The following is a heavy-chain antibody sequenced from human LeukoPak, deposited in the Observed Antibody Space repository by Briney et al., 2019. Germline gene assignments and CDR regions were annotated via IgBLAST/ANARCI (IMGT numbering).Heavy chain of an antibody. V-gene: IGHV1-2*02. CDR3: ARDKKGWFGELLYLLDY. CDR1: GYTFTSYY. D-gene: IGHD3-10*01. Sequence: GASVKVSCKASGYTFTSYYMHWVRQAPGQGLEWMGWINPNSGGTNYAQKFQGRVTMTRDTSISTAYMELSRLRSDDTAVYYCARDKKGWFGELLYLLDYWGQGTLVTVSS. CDR2: INPNSGGT. J-gene: IGHJ4*02.